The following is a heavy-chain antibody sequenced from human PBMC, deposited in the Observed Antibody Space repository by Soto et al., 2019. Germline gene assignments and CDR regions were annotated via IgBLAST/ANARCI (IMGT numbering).Heavy chain of an antibody. CDR2: INPNSGGT. CDR1: GYTFTGYY. CDR3: ARDRGVSSSWYYY. J-gene: IGHJ4*02. D-gene: IGHD6-13*01. V-gene: IGHV1-2*02. Sequence: ASVKVSCKXSGYTFTGYYMHWVRQAPGQGLEWMGWINPNSGGTNYARKFQGRVTMTRDTSISTAYMELSRLRSDDTAVYYCARDRGVSSSWYYYWGQGTLVTDSS.